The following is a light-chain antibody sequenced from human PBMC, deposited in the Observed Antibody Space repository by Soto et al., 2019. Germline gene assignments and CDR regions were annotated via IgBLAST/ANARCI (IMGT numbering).Light chain of an antibody. CDR1: QSISSY. V-gene: IGKV1-39*01. CDR2: AAS. CDR3: QQSYSTPWT. Sequence: DIQMTQYPSSLSASVGDRFTITCRASQSISSYLNWYQQKPGKAPKLLIYAASSLQSGVPSRFSGSGSGTDFTLTISSLQPEDFATYYCQQSYSTPWTVGPGTKVEIK. J-gene: IGKJ1*01.